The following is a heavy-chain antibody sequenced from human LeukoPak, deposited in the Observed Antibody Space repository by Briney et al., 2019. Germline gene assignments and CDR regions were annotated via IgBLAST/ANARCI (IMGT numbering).Heavy chain of an antibody. CDR2: ISYDGSNK. CDR3: ARGGQRWLQLRGFDY. D-gene: IGHD5-24*01. CDR1: GFTFSSYA. V-gene: IGHV3-30*01. Sequence: PGRSLRLSCAASGFTFSSYAMHWVRQAPGKGLEWVAVISYDGSNKYYADSVKGRFTISRDNSKNTLYLQMNSLRAEDTAVYYCARGGQRWLQLRGFDYWGQGTLVTVSS. J-gene: IGHJ4*02.